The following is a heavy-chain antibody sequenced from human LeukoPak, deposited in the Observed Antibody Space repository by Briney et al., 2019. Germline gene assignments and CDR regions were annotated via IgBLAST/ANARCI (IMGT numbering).Heavy chain of an antibody. CDR3: AIRKPRGYSGYGGFDP. J-gene: IGHJ5*02. D-gene: IGHD5-12*01. Sequence: PSETLSLTCAVYGGSFSGYYWSWIRQPPGKGLEWIGEINHSGSTNYNPSLKSRVTISVDTSKNQFSLKLSSVTAADTAVYYCAIRKPRGYSGYGGFDPWGQGTLVTVSS. CDR1: GGSFSGYY. V-gene: IGHV4-34*01. CDR2: INHSGST.